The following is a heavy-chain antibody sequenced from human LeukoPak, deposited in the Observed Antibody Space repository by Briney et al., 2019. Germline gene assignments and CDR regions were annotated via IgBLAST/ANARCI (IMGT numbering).Heavy chain of an antibody. D-gene: IGHD3-3*01. J-gene: IGHJ4*02. CDR2: MKQDGSEL. CDR1: GFTFSNYW. CDR3: AREMGSGYPHFDY. Sequence: GGSLRLSCAASGFTFSNYWMSWVRQAPGKGLEWVANMKQDGSELHYVDSVKGRFTISRDNAKNSLYLQMNSLRVEDTAVYYCAREMGSGYPHFDYWGQGTLVTVSS. V-gene: IGHV3-7*01.